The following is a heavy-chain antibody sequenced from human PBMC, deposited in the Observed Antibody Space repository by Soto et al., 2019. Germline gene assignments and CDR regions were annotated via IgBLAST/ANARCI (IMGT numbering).Heavy chain of an antibody. CDR1: GYTFSSYG. J-gene: IGHJ6*02. CDR3: ARVMAHPDSHYHYYFMTV. Sequence: QVQLVQSGAEVKKPGASVKVSCKASGYTFSSYGVAWVRQAPGQGLEWLGWITIYNDNTHYAQEFQGRVTLTADTSTSTAYMELRSLTSDDTAIYYRARVMAHPDSHYHYYFMTVWGQGTTVTVSS. V-gene: IGHV1-18*01. CDR2: ITIYNDNT.